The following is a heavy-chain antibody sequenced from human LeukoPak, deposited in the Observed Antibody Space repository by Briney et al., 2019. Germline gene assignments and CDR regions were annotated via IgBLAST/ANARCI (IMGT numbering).Heavy chain of an antibody. J-gene: IGHJ4*02. CDR2: ISSSGSDI. Sequence: GGSLRLSCAASGFTFSNYEMHWVRQAPGKGLEWVSYISSSGSDIYYADSVKGRFTISRDNAKNSLYLHMNSLRAEDTAVYYCAKDPLHEYCYDSSGYHMVYFDYWGQGTLVTVSS. CDR1: GFTFSNYE. CDR3: AKDPLHEYCYDSSGYHMVYFDY. V-gene: IGHV3-48*03. D-gene: IGHD3-22*01.